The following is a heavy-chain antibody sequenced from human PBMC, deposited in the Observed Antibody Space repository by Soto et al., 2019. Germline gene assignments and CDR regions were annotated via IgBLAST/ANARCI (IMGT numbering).Heavy chain of an antibody. CDR3: AKASAPRTLGLATR. CDR2: ISGSGDNT. J-gene: IGHJ4*02. D-gene: IGHD6-19*01. Sequence: EVQLLESGGGLVQPGGSLTLSCGASGFTFGRYAMMWVRQTPGKGLEGVSFISGSGDNTYYGESVKGRFTNSRDNSRNTLFLHMASLRTDDTAVYYCAKASAPRTLGLATRWGQGTPVSVSS. V-gene: IGHV3-23*01. CDR1: GFTFGRYA.